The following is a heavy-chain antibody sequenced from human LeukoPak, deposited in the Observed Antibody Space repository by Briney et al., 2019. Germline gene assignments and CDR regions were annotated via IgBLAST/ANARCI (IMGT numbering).Heavy chain of an antibody. CDR3: AKSRGDY. CDR1: GFTFSSYS. J-gene: IGHJ4*02. V-gene: IGHV3-30*18. CDR2: ISYDGSNK. Sequence: GGSLRLSRAASGFTFSSYSMNWVRQAPGKGLEWVAVISYDGSNKYYADSVKGRFTISRDNSKNTLYLQMNSLRAEDTAVYYCAKSRGDYWGQGTLVTVSS.